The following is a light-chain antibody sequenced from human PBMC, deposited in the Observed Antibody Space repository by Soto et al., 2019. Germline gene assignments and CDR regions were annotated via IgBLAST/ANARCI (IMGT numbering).Light chain of an antibody. J-gene: IGKJ4*01. Sequence: EIVMTQYPDALSLSPGERTTLSCRASQSVGTNFAWYQQKPGQAPRPLIYSASARATDVPARFSGSGSGTEFTLTISSLLSEDFAVYYCQQYRDCAPITFGEATKVEIK. CDR2: SAS. V-gene: IGKV3-15*01. CDR1: QSVGTN. CDR3: QQYRDCAPIT.